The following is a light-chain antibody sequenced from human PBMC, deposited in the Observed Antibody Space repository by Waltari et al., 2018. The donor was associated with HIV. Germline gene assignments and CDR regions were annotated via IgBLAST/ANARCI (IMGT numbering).Light chain of an antibody. CDR3: SSCAGRSTYV. V-gene: IGLV2-11*01. J-gene: IGLJ1*01. CDR1: NSDVGAYNY. CDR2: DVS. Sequence: QSALTQPRSVSGSLGQSVTISCTGTNSDVGAYNYVSWHQQHPGNTPTLIIYDVSERPSGVANRFSGSKSGNTASLTISGLQAEDEADYYCSSCAGRSTYVFGSGTEVTVL.